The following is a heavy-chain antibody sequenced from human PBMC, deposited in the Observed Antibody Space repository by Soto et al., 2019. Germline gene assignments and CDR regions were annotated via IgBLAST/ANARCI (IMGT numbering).Heavy chain of an antibody. D-gene: IGHD7-27*01. CDR1: GYTFTSYY. CDR3: ARGPRNWGFDY. J-gene: IGHJ4*02. Sequence: ASVKVSCKASGYTFTSYYMHWVRQAPGQGLEWMGWISAYNGNTNYAQKFQGRVTMTTDTSTSTAYMELRSLRSDDTAVYYCARGPRNWGFDYWGLGTLVTVSS. V-gene: IGHV1-18*04. CDR2: ISAYNGNT.